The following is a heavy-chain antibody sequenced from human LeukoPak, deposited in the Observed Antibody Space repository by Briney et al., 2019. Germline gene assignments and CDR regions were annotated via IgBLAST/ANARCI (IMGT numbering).Heavy chain of an antibody. V-gene: IGHV1-46*01. Sequence: ASVKVSCKASGYSFTSNYIHWVRQAPGQGLEWMGMIYPRDGSTSYAQKFQGRVTVTRDTSTSTVHMELSGLGSEDTAVYYCAKDQEAFDYWGKGTLVTVPS. J-gene: IGHJ4*02. CDR3: AKDQEAFDY. CDR1: GYSFTSNY. CDR2: IYPRDGST.